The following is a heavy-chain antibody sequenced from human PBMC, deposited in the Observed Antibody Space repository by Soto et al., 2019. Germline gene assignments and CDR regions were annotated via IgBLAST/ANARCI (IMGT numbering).Heavy chain of an antibody. D-gene: IGHD3-22*01. J-gene: IGHJ4*02. CDR3: AHRNYYESRGYYYYFDY. V-gene: IGHV3-23*01. Sequence: EVQLLESGGGLVQPGGSLRLSCAASGFTFSSYVMSCVRQAPGKGLEWVSGISGSGGRTYYADSVKGRFTIARDNSKNTLYLQTNSLSAEDTSVYYCAHRNYYESRGYYYYFDYWGQGTLVTVSS. CDR2: ISGSGGRT. CDR1: GFTFSSYV.